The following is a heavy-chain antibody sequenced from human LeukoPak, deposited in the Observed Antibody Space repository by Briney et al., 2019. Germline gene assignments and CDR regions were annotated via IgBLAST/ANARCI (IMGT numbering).Heavy chain of an antibody. CDR2: FDPEDGET. CDR1: GYTHTELS. J-gene: IGHJ6*02. D-gene: IGHD4-23*01. CDR3: ATAVVRLHDYYYYGMDV. V-gene: IGHV1-24*01. Sequence: ASVKVSCKVSGYTHTELSMHWVRQAPGKGLVWMGGFDPEDGETIYAQKFQGRVTMTEDTSTDTAYMELSSLRSEDTAVYYCATAVVRLHDYYYYGMDVWGQGTTVTVSS.